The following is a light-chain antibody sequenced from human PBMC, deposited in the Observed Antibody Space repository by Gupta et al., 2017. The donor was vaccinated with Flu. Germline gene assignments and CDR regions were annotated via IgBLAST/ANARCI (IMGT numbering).Light chain of an antibody. CDR2: DVS. CDR3: CSDAGTDTYV. V-gene: IGLV2-11*01. CDR1: SSDVGGYNY. Sequence: QSALTQPRSVSGSPEQSVTISCNGTSSDVGGYNYVSWYQQHPGKAPRLMIYDVSKRPSGGTDRFPGSKSGNTASLTSLTISGLQEEEEADYYCCSDAGTDTYVFGTGTKVTVL. J-gene: IGLJ1*01.